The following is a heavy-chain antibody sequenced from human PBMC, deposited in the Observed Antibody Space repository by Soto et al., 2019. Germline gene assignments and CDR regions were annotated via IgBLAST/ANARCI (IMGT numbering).Heavy chain of an antibody. D-gene: IGHD2-2*01. CDR1: GFTFSSYE. J-gene: IGHJ4*02. CDR2: ISSSGSTI. V-gene: IGHV3-48*03. Sequence: GGSLRLSCAASGFTFSSYEMNWVRQAPGKGLEWVSYISSSGSTIYYADSVKGRFTISRDNAKNSLYLQMNSLRAEDTAVYYCARGGGGSTSCYDYWGQGTLVTVSS. CDR3: ARGGGGSTSCYDY.